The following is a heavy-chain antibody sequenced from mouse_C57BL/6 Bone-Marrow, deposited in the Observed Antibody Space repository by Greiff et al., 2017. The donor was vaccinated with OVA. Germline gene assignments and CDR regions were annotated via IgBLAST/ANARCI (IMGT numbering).Heavy chain of an antibody. CDR1: GYTFTSYG. J-gene: IGHJ3*01. Sequence: VQLQQSGPELVKPGASVKLSCKASGYTFTSYGISWVKQRTGQGLEWIGEIYPRSGNTYYNEKFKGKATLTADKSSSTAYMELRSLTSEDSAVYFCARGPYGAWFAYWGQGTLVTVSA. CDR2: IYPRSGNT. CDR3: ARGPYGAWFAY. V-gene: IGHV1-81*01. D-gene: IGHD1-1*02.